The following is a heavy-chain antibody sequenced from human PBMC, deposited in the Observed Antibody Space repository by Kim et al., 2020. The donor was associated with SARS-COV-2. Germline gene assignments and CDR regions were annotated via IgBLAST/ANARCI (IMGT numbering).Heavy chain of an antibody. V-gene: IGHV4-39*01. D-gene: IGHD3-10*01. CDR1: GGSISSSSYY. Sequence: SETLSLTCTVSGGSISSSSYYWGWIRQPPGKGLEWIGSIYYSGSTYYNPSLKSRVTISVDTSKNQFSLKLSSVTAADTAVYYCARQTDFPYGSGSYGGAPWGQGTLVTVSS. CDR2: IYYSGST. CDR3: ARQTDFPYGSGSYGGAP. J-gene: IGHJ5*02.